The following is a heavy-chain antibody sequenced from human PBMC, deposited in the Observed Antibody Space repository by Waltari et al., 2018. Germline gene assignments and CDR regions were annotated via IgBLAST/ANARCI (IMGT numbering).Heavy chain of an antibody. Sequence: QVQLVESGGGVVQPGGSLRLSCAASGFTFSSYGMHWVRQAPGKGLEWVAFIRYDGSNKYYADSVKGRFTISRDNSKNTLYLQMNSLRAEDTAVYYCARPDNWNDLRGYFDYWGQGTLVTVSS. CDR3: ARPDNWNDLRGYFDY. CDR1: GFTFSSYG. V-gene: IGHV3-30*02. D-gene: IGHD1-1*01. J-gene: IGHJ4*02. CDR2: IRYDGSNK.